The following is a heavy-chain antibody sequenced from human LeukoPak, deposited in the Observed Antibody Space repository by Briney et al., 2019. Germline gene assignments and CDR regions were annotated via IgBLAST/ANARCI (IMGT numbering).Heavy chain of an antibody. J-gene: IGHJ4*02. CDR2: INHSGST. CDR3: AREPLGYCSSTSCYYFDY. D-gene: IGHD2-2*01. CDR1: GGSFSGYY. V-gene: IGHV4-34*01. Sequence: SETLSLTCAVYGGSFSGYYWSWIRQPPGKGLEWIEEINHSGSTNYNPSLKSRVTISVDTSKNQFSLKLSSVTAADTAVYYCAREPLGYCSSTSCYYFDYWGQGTLVTVSS.